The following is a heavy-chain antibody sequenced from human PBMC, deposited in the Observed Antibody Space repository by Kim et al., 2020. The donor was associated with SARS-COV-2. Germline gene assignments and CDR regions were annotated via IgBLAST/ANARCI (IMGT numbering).Heavy chain of an antibody. CDR2: IYYSGTS. D-gene: IGHD4-17*01. Sequence: SETLSLTCRVSGGSISSGGYAWSWLRQAPGKGPEWIGYIYYSGTSHHHPALSRRVTLSIERSKNQITLQLRSVTAADTAVYFCARGGASTVTSFWYFDLWGRGTLVSVSS. CDR1: GGSISSGGYA. CDR3: ARGGASTVTSFWYFDL. J-gene: IGHJ2*01. V-gene: IGHV4-30-2*01.